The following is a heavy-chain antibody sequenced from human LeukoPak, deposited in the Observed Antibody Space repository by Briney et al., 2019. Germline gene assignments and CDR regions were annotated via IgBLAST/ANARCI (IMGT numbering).Heavy chain of an antibody. J-gene: IGHJ4*02. Sequence: GGSLRLSCAASGFTFSTYWMTWVRQAPGKGLEWVANIKEDGSEKYYVDSVKGRFTISRDNAKNSLYLQMNSLRAEDTAVYYCARALCIWGADWHSFDYWGQGTLVTVSS. D-gene: IGHD2-21*01. CDR2: IKEDGSEK. V-gene: IGHV3-7*01. CDR1: GFTFSTYW. CDR3: ARALCIWGADWHSFDY.